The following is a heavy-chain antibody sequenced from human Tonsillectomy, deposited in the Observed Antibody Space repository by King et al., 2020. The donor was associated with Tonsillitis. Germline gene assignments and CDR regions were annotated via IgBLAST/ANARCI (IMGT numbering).Heavy chain of an antibody. Sequence: VQLVESGAEVKKPGESLKISCKGSGYSFTSYWIGWVRQMPGKGLEWMGIIYPGDSDTRYSPSFQGQVTISADKSISTAYLQWSSLKASDTAMYYCARSRGYCGGDCYSAWFDPWGQGTLVTVSS. CDR3: ARSRGYCGGDCYSAWFDP. D-gene: IGHD2-21*02. CDR1: GYSFTSYW. CDR2: IYPGDSDT. V-gene: IGHV5-51*01. J-gene: IGHJ5*02.